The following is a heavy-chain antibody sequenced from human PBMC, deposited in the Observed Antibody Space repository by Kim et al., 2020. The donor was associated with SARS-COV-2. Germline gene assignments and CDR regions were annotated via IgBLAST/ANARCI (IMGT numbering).Heavy chain of an antibody. D-gene: IGHD2-15*01. V-gene: IGHV4-34*01. J-gene: IGHJ4*02. CDR3: ASVPRPRYCSGGSCYRPTRDY. CDR1: GGSFSGYY. CDR2: INHSGST. Sequence: SETLSLTCAVYGGSFSGYYWSWIRQPPGKGLEWIGEINHSGSTNYNPSLKSRVTISVDTSKNQFSLKLSSVTAADTAVYYCASVPRPRYCSGGSCYRPTRDYWGQGTLVTVSS.